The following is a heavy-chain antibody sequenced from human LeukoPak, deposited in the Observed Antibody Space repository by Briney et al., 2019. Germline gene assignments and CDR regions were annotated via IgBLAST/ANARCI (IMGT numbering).Heavy chain of an antibody. D-gene: IGHD5-24*01. CDR2: IKQDGSKK. J-gene: IGHJ4*02. CDR3: TRVGYIDKGIDY. V-gene: IGHV3-7*04. Sequence: RXSCXXXXFPFSSYWMTWVRQAPGKGLEWVANIKQDGSKKSYVDSVKGRFTISRDNAKNSLYLQMNSLRAEDTAIYYCTRVGYIDKGIDYWGQGTLVTVSS. CDR1: XFPFSSYW.